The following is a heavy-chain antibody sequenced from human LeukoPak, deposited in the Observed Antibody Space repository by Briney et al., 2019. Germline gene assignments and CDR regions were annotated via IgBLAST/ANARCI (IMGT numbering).Heavy chain of an antibody. CDR1: GFTFRNYA. CDR3: AWSLYTVTNAFDY. J-gene: IGHJ4*02. D-gene: IGHD4-17*01. Sequence: GGSLRLSCTASGFTFRNYAFHWVRQVPGKGLEWVAVISYDGSNKYYADSVKGRFTISRDSSKNTLFLQMNSLRAEDTAVYYCAWSLYTVTNAFDYWGQGTLVTVSS. CDR2: ISYDGSNK. V-gene: IGHV3-30-3*01.